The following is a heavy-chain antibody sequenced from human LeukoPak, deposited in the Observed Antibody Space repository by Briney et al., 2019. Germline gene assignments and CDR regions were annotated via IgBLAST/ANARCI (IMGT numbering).Heavy chain of an antibody. CDR2: IYNSGNT. Sequence: PSETLSLTCTVSGGSISSGSYSWGWIRQPPGKGLQWIAYIYNSGNTNYIPSLKSRVTISVDTSKNQISLKLMSVTAADTAVYYCARHDFWRDGGWFDSWGQGTLVTVSS. J-gene: IGHJ5*01. V-gene: IGHV4-61*05. D-gene: IGHD3-3*01. CDR3: ARHDFWRDGGWFDS. CDR1: GGSISSGSYS.